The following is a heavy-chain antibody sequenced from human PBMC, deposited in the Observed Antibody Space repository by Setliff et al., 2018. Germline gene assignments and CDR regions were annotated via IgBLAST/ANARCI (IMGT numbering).Heavy chain of an antibody. CDR2: ISPILGMA. V-gene: IGHV1-69*10. CDR3: ARLGVGATTGKSYYFDY. D-gene: IGHD1-26*01. Sequence: SVKVSCKASGGTFNSYTINWVRQAPGQGPEWMGGISPILGMANYAQKFQGRVTITADESTSTAYMELSSLRSEDTAVYYCARLGVGATTGKSYYFDYWGQGTLVTVSS. J-gene: IGHJ4*02. CDR1: GGTFNSYT.